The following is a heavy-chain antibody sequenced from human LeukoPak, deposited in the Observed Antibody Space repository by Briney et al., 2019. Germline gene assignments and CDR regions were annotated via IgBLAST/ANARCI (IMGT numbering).Heavy chain of an antibody. V-gene: IGHV4-59*01. CDR2: IYYSGST. Sequence: SETLSLTCTVSGVSISSNFWSWIRQPPGKGLEWIGYIYYSGSTNYNPSLESRVTISVDTSKNQFSLKLNSVTAADTAVYYCAARKTSKYGDYDYWGQGTLVTVSS. J-gene: IGHJ4*02. D-gene: IGHD4-17*01. CDR1: GVSISSNF. CDR3: AARKTSKYGDYDY.